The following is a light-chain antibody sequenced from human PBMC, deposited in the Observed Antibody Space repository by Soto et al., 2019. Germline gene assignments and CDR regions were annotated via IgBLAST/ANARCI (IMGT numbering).Light chain of an antibody. J-gene: IGLJ1*01. CDR1: SSDVGAYNY. V-gene: IGLV2-8*01. Sequence: QSVLTQPPSASGSPGQSVTISCTGTSSDVGAYNYVSWYQQHPGKAPKLMIYEVSYRPSGVPDRFSGSKSGNTASLTVSGLQAEDEADYYCSSYAGSSTVFGTGTKLTVL. CDR3: SSYAGSSTV. CDR2: EVS.